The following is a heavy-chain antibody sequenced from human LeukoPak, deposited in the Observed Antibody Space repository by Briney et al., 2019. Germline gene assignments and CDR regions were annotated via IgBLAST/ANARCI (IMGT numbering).Heavy chain of an antibody. V-gene: IGHV3-48*03. CDR3: AKTKGVAYYDFWSGYTFNY. CDR1: GFTFSSYE. Sequence: GGSLRLSCAASGFTFSSYEMNWVRQAPGKGLEWVSYISGSGRTIHYADSVKGRFTISRDSAKNSLYLQMNSLRAEDTAVYYCAKTKGVAYYDFWSGYTFNYWGQGTLVTVSS. J-gene: IGHJ4*02. CDR2: ISGSGRTI. D-gene: IGHD3-3*01.